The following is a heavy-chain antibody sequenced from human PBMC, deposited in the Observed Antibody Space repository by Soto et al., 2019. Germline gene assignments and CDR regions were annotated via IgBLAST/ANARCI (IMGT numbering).Heavy chain of an antibody. Sequence: EVQLVQSGAEVKKSGESLKISCKGSVYNFPTYWIGWVRQMPGKGLEWMGIIYPGDSETRNSPSFQGQVTISADKSIRSDYLQRSSLKAADTAMYSCARTSGLAARPDPENWFDPWGQGTLGTVPS. D-gene: IGHD6-6*01. CDR3: ARTSGLAARPDPENWFDP. CDR2: IYPGDSET. CDR1: VYNFPTYW. V-gene: IGHV5-51*01. J-gene: IGHJ5*02.